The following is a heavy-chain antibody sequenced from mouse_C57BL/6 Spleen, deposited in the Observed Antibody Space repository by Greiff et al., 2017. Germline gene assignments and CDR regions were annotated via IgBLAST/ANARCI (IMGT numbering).Heavy chain of an antibody. Sequence: VQLQQSGPGLVKPSQSLSLTCSVTGYSITSGYYWNWIRQFPGNKLEWMGYISYDGSNNYNPSLKNRISITRDTSKNQFFLKLNSVTTEDTATXYCARGDYFAYWGQGTLVTVSA. V-gene: IGHV3-6*01. D-gene: IGHD1-1*02. CDR1: GYSITSGYY. CDR3: ARGDYFAY. J-gene: IGHJ3*01. CDR2: ISYDGSN.